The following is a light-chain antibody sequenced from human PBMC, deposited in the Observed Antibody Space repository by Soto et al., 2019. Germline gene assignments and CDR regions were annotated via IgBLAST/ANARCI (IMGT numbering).Light chain of an antibody. Sequence: EIVLTQSRCTLSLSPVERATLACRASQGVISIDFALYQQKPGQPPRLLIYGASSRATGIPDRFSGSGSGTDFTLTISSLEPEDFAVYYCQQRYNWPTTFGQGTRLEIK. CDR3: QQRYNWPTT. CDR2: GAS. CDR1: QGVISID. V-gene: IGKV3D-20*02. J-gene: IGKJ5*01.